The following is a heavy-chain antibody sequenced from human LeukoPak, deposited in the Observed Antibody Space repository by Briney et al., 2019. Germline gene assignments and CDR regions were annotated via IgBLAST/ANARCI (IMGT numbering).Heavy chain of an antibody. CDR3: ARGKSGYDYGLDY. V-gene: IGHV1-69*05. J-gene: IGHJ4*02. Sequence: SVKVSCKASGGTFSSHAISWVRQAPGQGLEWVGGLIPVFGTTNYAKKFQGRVTITTDESTRTSYMELRSLKSDDTAVYYCARGKSGYDYGLDYWGQGILVIVSS. D-gene: IGHD5-12*01. CDR1: GGTFSSHA. CDR2: LIPVFGTT.